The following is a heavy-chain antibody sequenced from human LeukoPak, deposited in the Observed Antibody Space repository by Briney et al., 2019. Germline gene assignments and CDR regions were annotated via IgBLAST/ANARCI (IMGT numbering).Heavy chain of an antibody. D-gene: IGHD1-26*01. J-gene: IGHJ3*02. Sequence: KPSETLSLTCAVYGGSFSGYYWSWIRQPPGKGLEWIGEINHSGSTNYNPSLKSRVTISVDTSMNQFSLKLSSVTAADTAVYYCASSEWELLGAFDIWAKGQWSPSLQ. CDR1: GGSFSGYY. V-gene: IGHV4-34*01. CDR3: ASSEWELLGAFDI. CDR2: INHSGST.